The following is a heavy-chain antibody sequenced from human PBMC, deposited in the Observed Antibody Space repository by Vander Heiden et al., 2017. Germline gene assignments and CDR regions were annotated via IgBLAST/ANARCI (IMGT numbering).Heavy chain of an antibody. CDR2: INSDGSTT. Sequence: EVQLVESGGGLVQPGGSLRLSCAAIGFTFSTNWMHWVRQVAGNGLLWVSRINSDGSTTNYADSVRGRFTISRDNAKNTVYLQMNSLRAEDTALYYCARDIDLSSWGQGTLVTVSS. D-gene: IGHD3-16*02. V-gene: IGHV3-74*01. CDR1: GFTFSTNW. J-gene: IGHJ5*02. CDR3: ARDIDLSS.